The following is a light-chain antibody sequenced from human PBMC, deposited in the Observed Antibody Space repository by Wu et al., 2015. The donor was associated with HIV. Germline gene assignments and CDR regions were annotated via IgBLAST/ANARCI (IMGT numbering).Light chain of an antibody. CDR1: QSVTSGY. CDR3: QQYGSSPFT. CDR2: GAS. J-gene: IGKJ3*01. V-gene: IGKV3-20*01. Sequence: EIVLTQSPGTLSLSPGDRATLSCRASQSVTSGYLAWYQQKPGLAPRLLIYGASSRATGIPDRFSGGGSGTDFTLTISRLEPEDFAMYYCQQYGSSPFTFGPGTKVDIK.